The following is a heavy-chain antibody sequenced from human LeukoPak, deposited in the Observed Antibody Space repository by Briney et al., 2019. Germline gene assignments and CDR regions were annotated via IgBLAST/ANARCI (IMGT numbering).Heavy chain of an antibody. Sequence: GGSLTLSCEDSGFTFRSYEMNWVRQAPGKGLEWIAYLSSSGSAFSYADSVKGRFTISRDNAKNSLSPQMNSLRAEDTAVYYCARPLMYYYGSETYFWFDPWGQGTLVTVSS. J-gene: IGHJ5*02. CDR3: ARPLMYYYGSETYFWFDP. V-gene: IGHV3-48*03. CDR2: LSSSGSAF. CDR1: GFTFRSYE. D-gene: IGHD3-10*01.